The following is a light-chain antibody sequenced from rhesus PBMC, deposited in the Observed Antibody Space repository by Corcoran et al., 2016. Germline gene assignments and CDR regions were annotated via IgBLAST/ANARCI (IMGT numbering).Light chain of an antibody. CDR2: GAS. J-gene: IGKJ1*01. CDR1: QSVSSY. CDR3: QETTNLWT. Sequence: EIVMTQSPATLSLSPGETATISCRTSQSVSSYLAWYQQKPGAPPRLLMYGASSRATGIPDRFSGSGTGTDFTLTISSLEPEDFAVYYCQETTNLWTFGQGTKVESK. V-gene: IGKV3-31*02.